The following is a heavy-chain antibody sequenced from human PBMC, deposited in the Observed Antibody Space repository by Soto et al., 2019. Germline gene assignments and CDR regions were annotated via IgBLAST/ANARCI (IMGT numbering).Heavy chain of an antibody. Sequence: QVQLQESGPGLVKPSQTLSLTCTFSGGSISSGGYCWSWIRQHPGKGLEWIGYIYSSGSTYYNPAIRSRVTITVDTSKNQFSLKLSSVTAADTAVYYCARVCGGDCHYGMDVWGQGTTVTVSS. CDR2: IYSSGST. V-gene: IGHV4-31*03. J-gene: IGHJ6*02. CDR1: GGSISSGGYC. D-gene: IGHD2-21*02. CDR3: ARVCGGDCHYGMDV.